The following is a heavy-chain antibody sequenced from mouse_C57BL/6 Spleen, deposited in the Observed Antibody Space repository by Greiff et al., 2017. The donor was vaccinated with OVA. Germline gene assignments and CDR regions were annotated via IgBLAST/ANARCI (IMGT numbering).Heavy chain of an antibody. CDR2: IDPETGGT. V-gene: IGHV1-15*01. Sequence: QVQLQQSGAELVRPGASVTLSCKASGYTFTDYEMHWVKQTPVHGLEWIGAIDPETGGTAYNQKFKGKAILTADKSSSTAYMELRSLTSEDSAVYYCTRAGRGLYYAMDYWGQGTSVTVSS. CDR3: TRAGRGLYYAMDY. J-gene: IGHJ4*01. CDR1: GYTFTDYE. D-gene: IGHD3-3*01.